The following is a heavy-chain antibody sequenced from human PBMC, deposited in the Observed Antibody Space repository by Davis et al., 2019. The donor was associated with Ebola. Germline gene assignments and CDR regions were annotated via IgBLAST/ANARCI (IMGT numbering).Heavy chain of an antibody. Sequence: PGGSLRLSCAASGFTFSTYAMTWVRQAPGKGLEWVSVISGSGDRTYYADSVRGRFTISRDNSKNTLYLQIDSLRAEDTAVYYCARSYDSGRTAFYGLDVWGQGTMVTVSS. CDR1: GFTFSTYA. CDR3: ARSYDSGRTAFYGLDV. V-gene: IGHV3-23*01. D-gene: IGHD3-10*01. CDR2: ISGSGDRT. J-gene: IGHJ6*02.